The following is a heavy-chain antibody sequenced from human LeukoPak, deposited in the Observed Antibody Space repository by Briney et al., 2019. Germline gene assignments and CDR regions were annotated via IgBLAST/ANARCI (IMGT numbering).Heavy chain of an antibody. CDR2: INPNSGGT. J-gene: IGHJ4*02. V-gene: IGHV1-2*02. D-gene: IGHD5-24*01. CDR1: GGIFSSYG. Sequence: ASVKVSCKASGGIFSSYGISWVRQAPGQGLEWMGWINPNSGGTNYAQKFQGRVTMTRDTSISAVYMELSRLRSDDTAVYYCARDGTGVYNLVQYWGQGTLVTVSS. CDR3: ARDGTGVYNLVQY.